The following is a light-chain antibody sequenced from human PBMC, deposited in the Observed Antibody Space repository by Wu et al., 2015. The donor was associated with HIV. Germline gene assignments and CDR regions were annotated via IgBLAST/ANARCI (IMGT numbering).Light chain of an antibody. J-gene: IGKJ4*01. Sequence: DIQMTQSPSTLSASVGGRVTITCRASQSISSWLAWYQQKPGKGPNLLIYKASTLEGGVPSRFSGSGSGTEFTLTISSLQPDDFATYYCQQYNGYPLTFGGGTKVEIK. CDR3: QQYNGYPLT. CDR1: QSISSW. V-gene: IGKV1-5*03. CDR2: KAS.